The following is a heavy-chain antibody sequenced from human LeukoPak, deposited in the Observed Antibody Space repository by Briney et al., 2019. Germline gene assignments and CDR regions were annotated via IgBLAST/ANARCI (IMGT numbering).Heavy chain of an antibody. J-gene: IGHJ4*02. CDR2: TYYRSKWYN. CDR1: GDSVSSNSAA. CDR3: ARSGVVATIHYFDY. Sequence: SQTLSPTCAISGDSVSSNSAAWNWIRQSPSRGLEWLGRTYYRSKWYNDYAVSVKSRITINPDTSKNQFSLQLNSVTPEDTAVYYCARSGVVATIHYFDYWGQGTLVTVSS. V-gene: IGHV6-1*01. D-gene: IGHD5-12*01.